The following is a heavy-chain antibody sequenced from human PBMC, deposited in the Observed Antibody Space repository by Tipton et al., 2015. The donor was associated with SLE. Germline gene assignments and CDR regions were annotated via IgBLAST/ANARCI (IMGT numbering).Heavy chain of an antibody. J-gene: IGHJ6*03. CDR1: GGSISGDFDY. CDR3: ARGYKELSRQWLATVYMDV. V-gene: IGHV4-34*01. CDR2: INHSGRT. Sequence: TLSLTCTVSGGSISGDFDYWSWIRQPPGKGLEWIGEINHSGRTNYNPSLKSRVTISGDTSKNQFSLRLSSVTAADTAVYYCARGYKELSRQWLATVYMDVWGKGTTVTVS. D-gene: IGHD6-19*01.